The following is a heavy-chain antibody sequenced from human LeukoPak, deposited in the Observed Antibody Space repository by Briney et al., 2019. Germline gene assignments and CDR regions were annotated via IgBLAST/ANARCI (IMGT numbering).Heavy chain of an antibody. D-gene: IGHD3-9*01. CDR2: IRSKANSYAT. J-gene: IGHJ4*02. Sequence: GGSLRLSCAASGFTFSGSAMHWVRQASGKGLEWVGRIRSKANSYATAYAASVKGRFTISRDDSKNTAYLQMNSLKTEDTAVYYCTRRPPTDILTGYYNVDYFDYWGQGTLVTVSS. V-gene: IGHV3-73*01. CDR3: TRRPPTDILTGYYNVDYFDY. CDR1: GFTFSGSA.